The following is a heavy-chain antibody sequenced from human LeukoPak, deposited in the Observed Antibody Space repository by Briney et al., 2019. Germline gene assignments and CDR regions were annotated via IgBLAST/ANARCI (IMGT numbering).Heavy chain of an antibody. CDR2: ISSSGSYI. Sequence: GGSLRLSCAASAFTFSTYSMNWVRQTPGKGLEWVSSISSSGSYIYYADSLEGRFTISRDNAKNSLHLQMNSLRVEDTAVYYCAREVPPVAKYYFDYWGQGTLVTVSS. V-gene: IGHV3-21*01. D-gene: IGHD2-2*01. CDR3: AREVPPVAKYYFDY. CDR1: AFTFSTYS. J-gene: IGHJ4*02.